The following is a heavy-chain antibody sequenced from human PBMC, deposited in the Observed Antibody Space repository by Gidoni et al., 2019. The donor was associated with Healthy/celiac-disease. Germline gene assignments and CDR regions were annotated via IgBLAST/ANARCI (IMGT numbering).Heavy chain of an antibody. CDR2: IIPIFGTA. J-gene: IGHJ4*02. CDR3: AGPTIAVAGATDYYFDY. V-gene: IGHV1-69*01. Sequence: QVQLVQSGAEVKMPGSSVKVSCKASGGTFSSYAISWVRQAPGQGLEWMGGIIPIFGTANYAQKFQGRVTITADESTSTAFMELSSLRSEDTAVYYCAGPTIAVAGATDYYFDYWGQGTLVTVSS. CDR1: GGTFSSYA. D-gene: IGHD6-19*01.